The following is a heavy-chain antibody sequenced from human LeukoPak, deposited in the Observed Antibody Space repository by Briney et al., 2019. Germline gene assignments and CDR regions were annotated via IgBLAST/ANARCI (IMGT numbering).Heavy chain of an antibody. D-gene: IGHD1-14*01. J-gene: IGHJ4*02. Sequence: GGSLRLSCAASGFPFSSFEMNWVRQAPGQGLEWISYTSKNGGTIYYADSVKGRFTISRDNAKNSLYLQMNSLRVEDAAVYYCARDFGIVDNRFDYWGQGALVTVSS. CDR2: TSKNGGTI. V-gene: IGHV3-48*03. CDR1: GFPFSSFE. CDR3: ARDFGIVDNRFDY.